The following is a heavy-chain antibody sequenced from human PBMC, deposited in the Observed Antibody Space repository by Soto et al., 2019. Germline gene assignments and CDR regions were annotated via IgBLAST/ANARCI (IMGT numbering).Heavy chain of an antibody. CDR3: ARDSEGTSSLPHY. Sequence: QVQLVQSGADVKKPGASVKVSCKASGYTFSKFFIHWVRQAPGQGLEWLGFVHPGSGSANYAQKFQGRVSMTRDTSMSTVSLELSRLRSEATAMYYCARDSEGTSSLPHYWGQGTLVTVSS. V-gene: IGHV1-46*01. CDR1: GYTFSKFF. CDR2: VHPGSGSA. J-gene: IGHJ4*02. D-gene: IGHD6-6*01.